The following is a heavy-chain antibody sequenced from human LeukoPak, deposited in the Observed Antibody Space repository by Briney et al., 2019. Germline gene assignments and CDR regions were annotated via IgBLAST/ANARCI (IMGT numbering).Heavy chain of an antibody. J-gene: IGHJ4*02. D-gene: IGHD2-15*01. V-gene: IGHV3-21*01. CDR3: ASSWDY. CDR2: IRSSSDYI. CDR1: GFTFSSYA. Sequence: KTGGSLRLSSAASGFTFSSYAMNWVRQAPGKGLEWVSSIRSSSDYIYYPDSVKGRFTISRDNAKNSLYLQMNDLRADDTAVYYCASSWDYWGQGTLVTVSS.